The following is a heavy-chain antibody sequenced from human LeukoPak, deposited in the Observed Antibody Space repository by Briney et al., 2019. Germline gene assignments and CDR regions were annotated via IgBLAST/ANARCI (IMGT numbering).Heavy chain of an antibody. CDR3: ARAHGDYALYYYYYGMDV. CDR1: GGSISSGSYY. CDR2: IYTSGST. D-gene: IGHD4-17*01. Sequence: SQTLSLTCTVSGGSISSGSYYWSWIRQPARKGLEWIGRIYTSGSTNYNPSLKSRVTISVDTSKNQFSLKLSSVTAADTAVYYCARAHGDYALYYYYYGMDVWGQGTTVTVSS. J-gene: IGHJ6*02. V-gene: IGHV4-61*02.